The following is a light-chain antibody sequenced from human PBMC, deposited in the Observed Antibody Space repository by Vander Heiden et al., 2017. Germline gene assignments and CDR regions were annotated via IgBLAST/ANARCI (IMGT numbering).Light chain of an antibody. CDR1: QSVSNY. CDR2: DAS. V-gene: IGKV3-11*01. CDR3: QQRCTLYT. Sequence: IVLTQSPATLSLSPGERATISCRASQSVSNYLGWYQQKPGQAPRLIIYDASNRANGIPDRFSGSGSGTDFTLTSSSREPEDFAVYYWQQRCTLYTFGQGTKMEIK. J-gene: IGKJ2*01.